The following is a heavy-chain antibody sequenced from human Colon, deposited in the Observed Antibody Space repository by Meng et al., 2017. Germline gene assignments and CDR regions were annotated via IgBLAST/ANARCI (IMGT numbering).Heavy chain of an antibody. CDR1: GGSIRSSSYF. CDR2: IYYNGVT. V-gene: IGHV4-39*01. CDR3: VRSSGWVRTGFDP. Sequence: QLQLQESGPGLLKPSETLSLTCTVSGGSIRSSSYFWGWIRQPPGKGLEWIGTIYYNGVTYYRPSLKSRVTMSVDTSKNQFSLKLNSVTDADTAVYYCVRSSGWVRTGFDPWGQGTLVTVSS. J-gene: IGHJ5*02. D-gene: IGHD6-19*01.